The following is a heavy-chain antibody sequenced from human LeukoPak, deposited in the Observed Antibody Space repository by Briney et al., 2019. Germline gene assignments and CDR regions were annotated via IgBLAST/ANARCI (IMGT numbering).Heavy chain of an antibody. Sequence: ASVKVSFKASGYTFTGYYMHWVRQAPGQGLEWMGRINPNSGGTNYAQKFQGRVTMTRDTSISTAYMELSRLRSDDTAVYYCARTRRYYYDSSGYYDYDYWGQGTLVTVSS. CDR3: ARTRRYYYDSSGYYDYDY. D-gene: IGHD3-22*01. CDR1: GYTFTGYY. J-gene: IGHJ4*02. V-gene: IGHV1-2*06. CDR2: INPNSGGT.